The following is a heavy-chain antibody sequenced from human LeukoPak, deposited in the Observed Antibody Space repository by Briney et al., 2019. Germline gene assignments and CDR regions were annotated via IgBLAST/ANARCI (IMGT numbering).Heavy chain of an antibody. J-gene: IGHJ4*02. V-gene: IGHV1-3*01. CDR2: INAGNGNT. D-gene: IGHD2-2*01. CDR3: ARGFVVVPAAMNY. Sequence: ASVKVFCKASGYTFTSYAMHWVRQAPGQRLEWMGWINAGNGNTKYSQKFQGRVTITRDTSASTAYMELSSLRSEDTAVYYCARGFVVVPAAMNYWGQGTLVTVPS. CDR1: GYTFTSYA.